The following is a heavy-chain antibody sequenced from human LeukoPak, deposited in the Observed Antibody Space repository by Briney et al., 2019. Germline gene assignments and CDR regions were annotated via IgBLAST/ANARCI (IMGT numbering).Heavy chain of an antibody. V-gene: IGHV3-21*01. CDR1: GFTFSSYG. D-gene: IGHD3-10*01. J-gene: IGHJ4*02. Sequence: GGSLRLSCAASGFTFSSYGINWVRQAPGKGLEWVSSISSSSTYIYYADSVKGRFTISRDNAKNSLYLQMNSLRAEDTAVYYCARDLGSGYFDYWGQGTLITVSS. CDR3: ARDLGSGYFDY. CDR2: ISSSSTYI.